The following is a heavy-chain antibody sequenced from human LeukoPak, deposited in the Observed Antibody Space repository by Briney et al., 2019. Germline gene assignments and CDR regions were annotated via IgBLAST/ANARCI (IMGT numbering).Heavy chain of an antibody. CDR1: GFTVSSNY. CDR2: IYSGGST. J-gene: IGHJ3*02. CDR3: AKGLGTTRSAFDI. V-gene: IGHV3-53*01. D-gene: IGHD1-1*01. Sequence: GGSLRLSCAASGFTVSSNYMSWVRQAPGKGLEWVSVIYSGGSTYYADSVKGRFTISRDNSKNTLYLQMNSLRAEDTAVYYCAKGLGTTRSAFDIWGQGTMVTVSS.